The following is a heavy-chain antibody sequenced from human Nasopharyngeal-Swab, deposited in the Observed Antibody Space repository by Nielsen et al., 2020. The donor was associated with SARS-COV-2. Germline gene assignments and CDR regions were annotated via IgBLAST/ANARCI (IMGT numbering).Heavy chain of an antibody. V-gene: IGHV3-9*01. CDR3: ATLGDFWSGYSPDY. CDR2: ISWNSGSI. D-gene: IGHD3-3*01. J-gene: IGHJ4*02. Sequence: SLKISCAASGFTFDDYAMHWVRQAPGKGPEWVSGISWNSGSIGYADSVKGRFAISRDNAKNSLYLQMNSLRAEDTALYYCATLGDFWSGYSPDYWGQGTLVTVSS. CDR1: GFTFDDYA.